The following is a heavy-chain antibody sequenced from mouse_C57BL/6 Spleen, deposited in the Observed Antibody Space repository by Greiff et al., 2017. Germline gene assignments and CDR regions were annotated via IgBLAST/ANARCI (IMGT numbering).Heavy chain of an antibody. J-gene: IGHJ4*01. CDR1: GYSFTGYY. V-gene: IGHV1-42*01. Sequence: EVQRVESGPELVKPGASVKISCKASGYSFTGYYMNWVKQSPEKSLEWIEEINPSTGGTTYNQKFKAKATLTVDKSSSTAYMQLKSLTSEDSAVYYCALNYERAMDYWGQGTSVTVSS. D-gene: IGHD2-1*01. CDR2: INPSTGGT. CDR3: ALNYERAMDY.